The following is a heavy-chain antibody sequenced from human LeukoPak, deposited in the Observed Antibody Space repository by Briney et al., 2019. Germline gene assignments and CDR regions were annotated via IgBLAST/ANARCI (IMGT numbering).Heavy chain of an antibody. CDR2: IWYDGSNK. J-gene: IGHJ4*02. CDR1: GFTFSSYG. Sequence: PGGSLRLSCAASGFTFSSYGMHWVRQAPGKGLEWVAVIWYDGSNKYYADSVKGRFTISRDNSKNTLYLQMNSLRAEDTAVYYCAREWAWGATRYFDYWGQGTLVTVSS. CDR3: AREWAWGATRYFDY. V-gene: IGHV3-33*08. D-gene: IGHD1-26*01.